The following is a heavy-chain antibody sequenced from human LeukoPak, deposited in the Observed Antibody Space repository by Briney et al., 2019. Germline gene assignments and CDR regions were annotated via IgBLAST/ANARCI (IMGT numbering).Heavy chain of an antibody. CDR1: RFTFSNFA. V-gene: IGHV3-23*01. CDR2: ISGSAYST. Sequence: GGSLRLSCAASRFTFSNFAMSWVRQAPGKGLEWVSTISGSAYSTYYADSVKGRFTISRDNSKNALFLQMNSLSAEDTAVYYCARSIAVAADYWGQGTLVTVSS. D-gene: IGHD6-19*01. J-gene: IGHJ4*02. CDR3: ARSIAVAADY.